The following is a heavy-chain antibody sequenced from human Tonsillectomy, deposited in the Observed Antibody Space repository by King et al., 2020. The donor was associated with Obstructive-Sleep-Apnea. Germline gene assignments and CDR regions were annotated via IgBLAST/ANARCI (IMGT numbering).Heavy chain of an antibody. Sequence: VQLQQWGAGLLKPSETLSLTCAVYGGSFSGYYWSWIRQPPGKGLEWIGEINHSGSTNYNPSLKSRVTISVDTSKKQFSLKLSSVTAADTAVYYCARGVSEAAGWFDPWGQGTLVTVSS. D-gene: IGHD6-13*01. CDR3: ARGVSEAAGWFDP. CDR2: INHSGST. V-gene: IGHV4-34*01. CDR1: GGSFSGYY. J-gene: IGHJ5*02.